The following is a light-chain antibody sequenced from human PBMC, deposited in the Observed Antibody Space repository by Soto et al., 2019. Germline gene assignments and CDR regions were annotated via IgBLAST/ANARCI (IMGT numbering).Light chain of an antibody. V-gene: IGLV2-14*03. Sequence: QSALTQPASVSGSPGQSITISCTGTSSDVGGYDYVSWYQHHPGKAPKLMIYDVSNRPSGVSNRFSGSKSGNTASLTISGLQAEDEAGYYCSSYTSSTSLVVFGGGTKVTVL. CDR2: DVS. CDR3: SSYTSSTSLVV. J-gene: IGLJ2*01. CDR1: SSDVGGYDY.